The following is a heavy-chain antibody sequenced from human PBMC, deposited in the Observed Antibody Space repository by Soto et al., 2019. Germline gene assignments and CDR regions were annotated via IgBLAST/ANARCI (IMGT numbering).Heavy chain of an antibody. J-gene: IGHJ4*02. V-gene: IGHV1-3*01. Sequence: ASVKVSCNAFGYTFTSYAMHWVRQAPAQRLEWMGWINAGNGNTKYSQKFQGRVTITRDTSASTAYMELSGLRSKDTAVYYCARHSSYDYWGQGTLVTVSS. CDR1: GYTFTSYA. CDR3: ARHSSYDY. D-gene: IGHD1-26*01. CDR2: INAGNGNT.